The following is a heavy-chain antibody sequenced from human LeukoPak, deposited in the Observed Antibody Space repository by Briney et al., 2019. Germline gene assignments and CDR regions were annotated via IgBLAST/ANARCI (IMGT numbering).Heavy chain of an antibody. Sequence: TGGSLRLSCAASGFTFSSYAMHWVRQAPGKGLEWVAVISYDGSNKYYADSVKGRFTISRDNSKNTLYLQMNSLRAEDTAVYYCARSDYYDSSLSFDYWGQGTLVTVSS. V-gene: IGHV3-30*04. D-gene: IGHD3-22*01. CDR1: GFTFSSYA. CDR3: ARSDYYDSSLSFDY. J-gene: IGHJ4*02. CDR2: ISYDGSNK.